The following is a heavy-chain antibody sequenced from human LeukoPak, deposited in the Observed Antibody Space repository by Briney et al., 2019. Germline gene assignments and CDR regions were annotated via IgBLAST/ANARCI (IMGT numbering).Heavy chain of an antibody. CDR2: INPNSGGT. J-gene: IGHJ3*02. CDR1: GYTFTGYY. D-gene: IGHD2-2*01. Sequence: ASVKVYCRASGYTFTGYYMHWVRQAPGQGLEWMGWINPNSGGTNYAQKFQGRVTMTRDTSISTAYMELSRLRSDDTAVYYCASLCSSTSCYSYAFDIWGQGTMVTVSS. CDR3: ASLCSSTSCYSYAFDI. V-gene: IGHV1-2*02.